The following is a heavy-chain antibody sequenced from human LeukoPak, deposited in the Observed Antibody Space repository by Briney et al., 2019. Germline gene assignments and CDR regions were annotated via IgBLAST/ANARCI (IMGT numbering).Heavy chain of an antibody. CDR1: GGSISSGSYY. CDR3: ARARGSYYTYYYSMDV. J-gene: IGHJ6*02. D-gene: IGHD3-10*01. CDR2: ISTSGST. Sequence: SETLSLTCTVSGGSISSGSYYWNWIRQPAGKGLEWIGRISTSGSTNYNPSLKSRDTISADTSKNQVSLRLRSVTATDTAVYYCARARGSYYTYYYSMDVWGQGTAVTVSS. V-gene: IGHV4-61*02.